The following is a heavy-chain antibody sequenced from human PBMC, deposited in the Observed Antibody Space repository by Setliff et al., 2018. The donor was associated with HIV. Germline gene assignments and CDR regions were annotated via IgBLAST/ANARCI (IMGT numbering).Heavy chain of an antibody. Sequence: PSETLSLTCTVSAGSIRSSTYYWAWIRQPPGKGLEWIGTIYYSGSTYYNPSLKSRVTISVDTSKNQFSLKLRSVTAADTAVYYCAKRTFGSGRLDPWGQGTLVTVSS. CDR2: IYYSGST. CDR1: AGSIRSSTYY. CDR3: AKRTFGSGRLDP. D-gene: IGHD3-16*01. V-gene: IGHV4-39*07. J-gene: IGHJ5*02.